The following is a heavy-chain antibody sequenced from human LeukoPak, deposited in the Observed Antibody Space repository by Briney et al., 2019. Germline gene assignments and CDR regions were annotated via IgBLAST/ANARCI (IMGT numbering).Heavy chain of an antibody. J-gene: IGHJ4*02. D-gene: IGHD4-23*01. CDR1: GYTFTGYY. CDR3: AREITTRDYGGSVGFDY. CDR2: INPNSGVT. V-gene: IGHV1-2*02. Sequence: ASVKVSCKASGYTFTGYYMHWVRQAPGQGLEWMGWINPNSGVTNYAQKFQGRVTMTRDTSISTAYMELSRLRSDDTAVFYCAREITTRDYGGSVGFDYWGQGTLVTVYS.